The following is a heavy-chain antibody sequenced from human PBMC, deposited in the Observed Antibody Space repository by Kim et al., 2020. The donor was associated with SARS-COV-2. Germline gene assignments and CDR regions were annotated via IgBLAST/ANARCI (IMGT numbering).Heavy chain of an antibody. CDR2: LSAGSGST. J-gene: IGHJ4*02. CDR1: GFTFSTYD. Sequence: GGSLRLSCAASGFTFSTYDMSWVRQTPGRGLEWVSGLSAGSGSTHYADSVKGRFTISRDISKNTLYLQMDSLRAEDTAVYYCATYPSYGSGRRGYFDCWGQGTLVTVSS. CDR3: ATYPSYGSGRRGYFDC. D-gene: IGHD6-19*01. V-gene: IGHV3-23*01.